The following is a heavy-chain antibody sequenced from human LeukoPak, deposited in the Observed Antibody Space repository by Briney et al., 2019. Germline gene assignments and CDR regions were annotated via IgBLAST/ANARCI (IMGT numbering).Heavy chain of an antibody. D-gene: IGHD6-13*01. CDR1: GGSISSSSYY. J-gene: IGHJ4*02. V-gene: IGHV4-39*01. CDR2: IYYSGST. Sequence: PSETLSLTCTVSGGSISSSSYYWGWIRQPPGKGLEWIGSIYYSGSTYYNPSLKSRVTMSVDTSKNQFSLKLSSVTAADTAVYYCATHSSSWGEFDYWGQGTLVTVSS. CDR3: ATHSSSWGEFDY.